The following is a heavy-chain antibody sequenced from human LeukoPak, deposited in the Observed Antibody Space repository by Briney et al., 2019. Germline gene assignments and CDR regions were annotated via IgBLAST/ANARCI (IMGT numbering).Heavy chain of an antibody. J-gene: IGHJ5*02. CDR2: IYYSGST. CDR1: GGSISSSSYY. D-gene: IGHD2-15*01. CDR3: ARRGKYCSGGSCYSSFDP. Sequence: PSETLSLTCTVSGGSISSSSYYWGWIRQPPGKGLEWIGSIYYSGSTYYNPSLKSRVTMSVDTSKNQLSLKLSSVTAADTAVYYCARRGKYCSGGSCYSSFDPWGQGTLVTVSS. V-gene: IGHV4-39*01.